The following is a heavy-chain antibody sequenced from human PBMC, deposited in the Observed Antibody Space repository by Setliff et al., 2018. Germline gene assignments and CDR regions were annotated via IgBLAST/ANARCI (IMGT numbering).Heavy chain of an antibody. D-gene: IGHD6-19*01. CDR1: RFTFSNYA. CDR2: ISASGRTT. Sequence: GGSLRLSCAASRFTFSNYAMSWVRQAPGKGLEWVSAISASGRTTYSADSVKGRFTISRDNSKNTLSLQMNSLRAEDTAVYYCAKAVSPPGTNGWHPDVLDIWGQGTMVTVSS. V-gene: IGHV3-23*01. J-gene: IGHJ3*02. CDR3: AKAVSPPGTNGWHPDVLDI.